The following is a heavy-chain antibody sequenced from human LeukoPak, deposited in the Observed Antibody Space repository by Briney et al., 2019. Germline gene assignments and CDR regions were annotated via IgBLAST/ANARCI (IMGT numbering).Heavy chain of an antibody. CDR1: GFTFSSYW. CDR2: IKQDGSEK. Sequence: GGSLRLSCAASGFTFSSYWMSWVRQAPGKGLEWVANIKQDGSEKYYVDSVRGRFTISRDNAKNSLYLQMNSLRAEDTAVYYCARGRWYGSGSYYPYWGQGPLVTVSS. J-gene: IGHJ4*02. V-gene: IGHV3-7*01. CDR3: ARGRWYGSGSYYPY. D-gene: IGHD3-10*01.